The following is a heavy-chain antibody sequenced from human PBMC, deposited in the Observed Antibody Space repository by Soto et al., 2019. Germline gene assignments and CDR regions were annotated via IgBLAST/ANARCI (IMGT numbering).Heavy chain of an antibody. J-gene: IGHJ6*02. D-gene: IGHD4-17*01. CDR2: IWYDGSNK. Sequence: GGSLRLSCAASGFTFSSYGMHWVRQAPGKGLEWVAVIWYDGSNKYYADSVKGRFTISRDNSKNTLYLQMNSLRAEDTAVYYCARDSGYGDFTYGMDVWGQGTTVTVSS. V-gene: IGHV3-33*01. CDR3: ARDSGYGDFTYGMDV. CDR1: GFTFSSYG.